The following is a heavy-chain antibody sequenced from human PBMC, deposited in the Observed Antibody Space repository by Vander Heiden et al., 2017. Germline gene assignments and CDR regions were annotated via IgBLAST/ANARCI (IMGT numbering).Heavy chain of an antibody. V-gene: IGHV3-7*01. J-gene: IGHJ4*02. CDR2: IKQDGSEK. CDR1: GFIFSSYW. D-gene: IGHD6-13*01. CDR3: ARDPRGAAADNTDY. Sequence: EVQLVESGGGLVQPGGSPRLSCAASGFIFSSYWMSWVRQAPGKGLEWVANIKQDGSEKYYVDSVKGRFTISRDNAKNSLYLQMNSLRAEDTAVYYCARDPRGAAADNTDYWGQGTQVTVSS.